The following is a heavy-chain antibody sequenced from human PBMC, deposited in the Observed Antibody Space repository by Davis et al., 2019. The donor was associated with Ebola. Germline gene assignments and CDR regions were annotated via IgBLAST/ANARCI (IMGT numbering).Heavy chain of an antibody. D-gene: IGHD6-19*01. CDR2: ISYDGGNK. CDR1: GFTFSNAW. J-gene: IGHJ4*02. V-gene: IGHV3-30-3*01. CDR3: ARATGIAVAASFDY. Sequence: PGGSLRLSCAASGFTFSNAWMSWVRQAPGKGLEWVAVISYDGGNKYYADSVKGRFTISRDNSKNTLYLQMNSLRAEDTAVYYCARATGIAVAASFDYWGQGTLVTVSS.